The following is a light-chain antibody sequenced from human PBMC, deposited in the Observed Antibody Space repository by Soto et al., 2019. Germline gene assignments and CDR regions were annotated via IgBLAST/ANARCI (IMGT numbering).Light chain of an antibody. CDR1: SSDVGGYNY. V-gene: IGLV2-14*01. J-gene: IGLJ3*02. Sequence: QYALTQPASVSGSPGQSITISCTGTSSDVGGYNYVSWYQQHPGKAPKLMIYEVSNRPSGVSHRFSGSKSVNTASLTISGLQAEDEADYYCTSYATRSIGVFGGGTKLTVL. CDR3: TSYATRSIGV. CDR2: EVS.